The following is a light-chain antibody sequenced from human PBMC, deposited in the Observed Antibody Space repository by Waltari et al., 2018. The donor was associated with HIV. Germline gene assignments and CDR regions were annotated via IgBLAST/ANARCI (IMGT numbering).Light chain of an antibody. CDR1: SRDIGNYY. Sequence: QSALTQPASVSGSPGQSISISCTGTSRDIGNYYVSWYQHHPGNAPKVIIYEVSNRPSGVSNRFSGSKSGNTASLTISGLLPEDEAYYFCSSYISSATPEFGGGTRLTVL. J-gene: IGLJ3*02. CDR3: SSYISSATPE. V-gene: IGLV2-14*01. CDR2: EVS.